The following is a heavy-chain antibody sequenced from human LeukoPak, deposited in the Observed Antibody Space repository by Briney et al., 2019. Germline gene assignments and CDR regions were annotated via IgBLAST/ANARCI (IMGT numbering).Heavy chain of an antibody. CDR2: MSPNSGNT. Sequence: GASVKVFCKASGYTFTSYDINWVRQATGQGLEWMGWMSPNSGNTGCAQTFQGRVTMTRNTSISTAYMELSSLRSEDTAVYYCARESVLEWLFSNYYYYYMDVWGKGTTVTVSS. CDR1: GYTFTSYD. J-gene: IGHJ6*03. CDR3: ARESVLEWLFSNYYYYYMDV. V-gene: IGHV1-8*01. D-gene: IGHD3-3*01.